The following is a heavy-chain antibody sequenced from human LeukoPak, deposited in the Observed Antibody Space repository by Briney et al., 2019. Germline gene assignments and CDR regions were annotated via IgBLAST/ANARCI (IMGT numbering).Heavy chain of an antibody. CDR2: INHSGST. Sequence: PSETLSLTCAVYGGSFSGYYWSWIRQPPGKGLEWIGEINHSGSTNYNPSLKSRVTISVDTSKNQFSLKLSSVTAADTAVYYCAREGYYDSSGYSSTLRFDYWGQGTLVTVSS. J-gene: IGHJ4*02. V-gene: IGHV4-34*01. CDR1: GGSFSGYY. CDR3: AREGYYDSSGYSSTLRFDY. D-gene: IGHD3-22*01.